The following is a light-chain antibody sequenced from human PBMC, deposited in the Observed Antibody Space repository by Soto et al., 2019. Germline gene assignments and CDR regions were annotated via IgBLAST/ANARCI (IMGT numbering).Light chain of an antibody. J-gene: IGLJ1*01. V-gene: IGLV2-14*01. CDR1: SSDIGLHNY. CDR3: SSYSSTGTLYV. CDR2: EVI. Sequence: QSALTQPASVSGSPGQSITISCTGTSSDIGLHNYVSWYQQHPGKAPQLLIYEVIHRPSGVSNRFSGSKSGYAASLTISGLQAEDEADYYCSSYSSTGTLYVFGTGTKVTGL.